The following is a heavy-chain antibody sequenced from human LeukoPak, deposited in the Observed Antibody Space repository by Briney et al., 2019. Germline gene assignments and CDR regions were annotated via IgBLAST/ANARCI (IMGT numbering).Heavy chain of an antibody. D-gene: IGHD3-3*01. Sequence: GGSLRLSCAASGFTFSSYETNWVRQAPGKGLEWVSCISSSSSDIKYADSVKGRFTISRDSAKNSLYLQLSSLRAEDTAVYYCARVPGGLEWADFDYWGQGTLVTVSS. CDR3: ARVPGGLEWADFDY. CDR1: GFTFSSYE. CDR2: ISSSSSDI. J-gene: IGHJ4*02. V-gene: IGHV3-21*01.